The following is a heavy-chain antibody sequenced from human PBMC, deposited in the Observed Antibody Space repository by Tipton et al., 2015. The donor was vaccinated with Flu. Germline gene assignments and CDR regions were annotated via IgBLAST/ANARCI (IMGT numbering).Heavy chain of an antibody. Sequence: TLSLTCTVSGGSISSYYWSWIRRPPGKGLEWIGYIYYSGSTNYNPSLKSRVTISVDTSKNQFSLRLSSVTAADTAVYYCAREEKPYGMDVWGQGTTVTVSS. CDR3: AREEKPYGMDV. V-gene: IGHV4-59*01. CDR2: IYYSGST. CDR1: GGSISSYY. J-gene: IGHJ6*02.